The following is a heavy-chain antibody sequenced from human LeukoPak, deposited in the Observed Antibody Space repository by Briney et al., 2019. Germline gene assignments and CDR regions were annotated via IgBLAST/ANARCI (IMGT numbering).Heavy chain of an antibody. J-gene: IGHJ6*03. Sequence: ASVKVSCKASGYTFNRYGIRWVLQAPGQGLEWMGWISAYNGNTNYAQKLQGRVTMTTDTSTSTAYMELRSLRSDDTAVYYCAIPSLGYCSGGSCWGYYMDVWGKGTTVTVSS. D-gene: IGHD2-15*01. CDR2: ISAYNGNT. CDR3: AIPSLGYCSGGSCWGYYMDV. V-gene: IGHV1-18*01. CDR1: GYTFNRYG.